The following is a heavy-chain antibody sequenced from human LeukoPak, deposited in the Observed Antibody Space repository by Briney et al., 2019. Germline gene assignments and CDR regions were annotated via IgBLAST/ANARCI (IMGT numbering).Heavy chain of an antibody. D-gene: IGHD6-19*01. V-gene: IGHV1-2*02. J-gene: IGHJ6*02. Sequence: ASVKVSCKASGYSFTGYHIHWVRQAPGQGLECMGWINPNSGGTHYVQKVQGRVTMTRDTSITTAYMELSRLRSDDTAVYYCARSDSSGWYLGGNGMDVWSQGTTVTVSS. CDR1: GYSFTGYH. CDR2: INPNSGGT. CDR3: ARSDSSGWYLGGNGMDV.